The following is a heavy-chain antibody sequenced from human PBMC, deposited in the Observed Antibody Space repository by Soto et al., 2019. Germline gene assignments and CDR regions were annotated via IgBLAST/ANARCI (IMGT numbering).Heavy chain of an antibody. J-gene: IGHJ6*02. D-gene: IGHD3-10*01. CDR3: ARDLYYYGSGSSNYYYYGMDV. CDR1: GGSISSGDYY. V-gene: IGHV4-30-4*01. Sequence: PSETLSLTCTVSGGSISSGDYYWSWIRQPPGKGLEWFGYIYYSGSTYYNPSLKSRVTISVDTSKNQFSLKLSSVTAADTAVYYCARDLYYYGSGSSNYYYYGMDVWGQGTTVTVSS. CDR2: IYYSGST.